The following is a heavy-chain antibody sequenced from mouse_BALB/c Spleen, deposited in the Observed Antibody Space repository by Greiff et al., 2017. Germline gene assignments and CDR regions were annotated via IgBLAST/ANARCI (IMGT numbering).Heavy chain of an antibody. Sequence: VQLVESGAELVRPGASVTLSCKASGYTFTDYEMHWVKQTPVHGLEWIGAIDPETGGTAYNQKFKGKATLTADKSSSTAYMELRSLTSEDSAVYYCTRGEYPMDYWGQGTSVTVSS. CDR1: GYTFTDYE. CDR3: TRGEYPMDY. CDR2: IDPETGGT. J-gene: IGHJ4*01. V-gene: IGHV1-15*01.